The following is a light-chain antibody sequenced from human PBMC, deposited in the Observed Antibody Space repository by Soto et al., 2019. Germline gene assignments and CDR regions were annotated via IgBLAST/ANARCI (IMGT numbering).Light chain of an antibody. CDR3: QQYDNWPPWT. CDR2: AAS. J-gene: IGKJ1*01. Sequence: EIVMTQSPATLSVSPGEKATVSCRASQTISSDLAWYQQKPGQAPRLLIYAASNRAIGIPARFSGSGSGTEFTLTISSLQSEDFAVYYCQQYDNWPPWTFGQGTKVDI. V-gene: IGKV3D-15*01. CDR1: QTISSD.